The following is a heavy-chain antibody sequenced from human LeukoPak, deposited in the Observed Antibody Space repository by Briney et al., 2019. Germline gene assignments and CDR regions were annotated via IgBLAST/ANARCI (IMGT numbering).Heavy chain of an antibody. Sequence: GGSLRLSCSASGFTFSSFSMFWVRQAPGKGLEWLSYISSTSRNIYYADSVKGRFTVSRDNAKNSLFLQMNSLRAEDTAIYYCAREWRGSGDYWGQGTLVTVSS. CDR3: AREWRGSGDY. CDR2: ISSTSRNI. V-gene: IGHV3-48*04. D-gene: IGHD3-10*01. J-gene: IGHJ4*02. CDR1: GFTFSSFS.